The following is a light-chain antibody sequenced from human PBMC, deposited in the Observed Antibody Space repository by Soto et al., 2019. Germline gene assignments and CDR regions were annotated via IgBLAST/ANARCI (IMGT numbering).Light chain of an antibody. V-gene: IGKV3-20*01. CDR2: GAS. CDR3: QQYGSSGT. CDR1: QSVSNNY. Sequence: EIVLTQSPGTLSLSTGERATLSCRASQSVSNNYLAWYQQKPGQAPRLLIYGASNRATGIPDRFSGSGSGTDFTLTISRLEPEDFAVYYCQQYGSSGTFGQGTNV. J-gene: IGKJ1*01.